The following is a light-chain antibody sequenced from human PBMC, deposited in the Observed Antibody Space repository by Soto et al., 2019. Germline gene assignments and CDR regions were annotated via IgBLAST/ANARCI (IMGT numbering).Light chain of an antibody. CDR3: SSYTSSSTLL. J-gene: IGLJ2*01. CDR1: SSDVGGYNS. CDR2: DVS. V-gene: IGLV2-14*01. Sequence: QSALTQPASVSGSPGQSITISCTGTSSDVGGYNSVSWYQQHAGKAPKLMIYDVSNRPSGVSNRFSGSKSDNTASLTISGLQAEDEADYYCSSYTSSSTLLFGGGTKVTVL.